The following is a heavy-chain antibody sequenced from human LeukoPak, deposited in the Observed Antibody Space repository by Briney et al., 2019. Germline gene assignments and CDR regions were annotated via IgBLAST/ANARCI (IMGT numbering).Heavy chain of an antibody. V-gene: IGHV4-59*01. CDR3: ARDLNYGFDY. D-gene: IGHD1-7*01. J-gene: IGHJ4*02. CDR1: GGSINNYY. Sequence: SETLSLTCSVSGGSINNYYWSWIRQPPGKGLEWIGYIYYSGSTSYNPSLKSRVTMSVDTSKNQFSLKLSSVTAADTAVYYCARDLNYGFDYWGQGTLVTVSS. CDR2: IYYSGST.